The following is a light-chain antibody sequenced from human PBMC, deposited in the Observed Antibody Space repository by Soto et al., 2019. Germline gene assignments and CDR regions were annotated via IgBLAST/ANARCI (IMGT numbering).Light chain of an antibody. CDR1: QNINSNS. CDR2: GAS. V-gene: IGKV3-20*01. Sequence: EIVLTQSPGTLSLSPGERATLSCRASQNINSNSLSWYQQKPGQAPRLLIHGASSRASDIPDRFSGSGSGTDFTLTISRLEPEDFAVYYCQQYGSSGTFGQGTKVDIK. CDR3: QQYGSSGT. J-gene: IGKJ1*01.